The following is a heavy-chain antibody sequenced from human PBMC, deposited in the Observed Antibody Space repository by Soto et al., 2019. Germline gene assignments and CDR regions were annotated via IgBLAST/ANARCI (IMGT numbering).Heavy chain of an antibody. CDR3: ARGYYYGSGRPTPGGMDV. CDR1: GYTFTNYD. Sequence: QVHLVQSGAEVKKPGASVKGSCKASGYTFTNYDINWVRQAPGQGLEWMRWISTYTGNTNYAQKLQGRVTMTTDTSTSTAYMELRSLRSDDTAVYYCARGYYYGSGRPTPGGMDVWGQGTTVTVSS. D-gene: IGHD3-10*01. CDR2: ISTYTGNT. V-gene: IGHV1-18*01. J-gene: IGHJ6*02.